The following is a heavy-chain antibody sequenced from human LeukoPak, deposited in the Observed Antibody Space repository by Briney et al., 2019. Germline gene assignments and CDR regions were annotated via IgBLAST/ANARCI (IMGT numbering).Heavy chain of an antibody. D-gene: IGHD3-10*01. CDR2: ISSSSSYI. V-gene: IGHV3-21*01. J-gene: IGHJ3*02. Sequence: GGSLRLSCAASGFTFSSYSMNWVRQAPGKGLEWVSSISSSSSYIYYADSVKGRFTISRDNVKNSLYLQMNSLRAEDTAVYYCAREGYGSGSYYGMNAFDIWGQGTMVTVSS. CDR3: AREGYGSGSYYGMNAFDI. CDR1: GFTFSSYS.